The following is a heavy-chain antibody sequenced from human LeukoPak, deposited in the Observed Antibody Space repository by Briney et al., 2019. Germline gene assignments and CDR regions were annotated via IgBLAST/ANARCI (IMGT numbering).Heavy chain of an antibody. CDR1: GFTFGDYA. CDR2: IRSKAYGGTT. J-gene: IGHJ4*02. CDR3: TKDYSNYVYYFDY. V-gene: IGHV3-49*04. Sequence: PGGSLRLSCTASGFTFGDYAMSWVRQALGKGLEWVGFIRSKAYGGTTEYAASVKGRFTISRDDSKSIAYLQMNSLKTEDTAVYYCTKDYSNYVYYFDYWGQGTLVTVSS. D-gene: IGHD4-11*01.